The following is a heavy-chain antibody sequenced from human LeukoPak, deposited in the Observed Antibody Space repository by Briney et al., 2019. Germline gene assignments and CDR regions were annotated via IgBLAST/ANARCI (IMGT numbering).Heavy chain of an antibody. CDR3: AKVTWYYDSSGPPWTFDP. CDR1: GFTFSSYA. D-gene: IGHD3-22*01. J-gene: IGHJ5*02. CDR2: ISGSGGIT. Sequence: GGSLRLSCAASGFTFSSYAMSWVRQAPGKGLEWVSAISGSGGITYYADSVKGRFTISRDNAKNTLYLQMNSLRAEDTAVYYCAKVTWYYDSSGPPWTFDPWGQGTLVTVSS. V-gene: IGHV3-23*01.